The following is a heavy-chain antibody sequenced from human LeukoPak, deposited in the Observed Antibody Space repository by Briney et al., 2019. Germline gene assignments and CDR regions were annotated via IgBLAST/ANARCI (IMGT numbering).Heavy chain of an antibody. CDR1: GFTFRDYY. CDR3: VRVPY. Sequence: GVSLRLSCAASGFTFRDYYILCVRQAPGKALVWVSRINSDGTGTTYADSVKGRFTISRDNAKNTMSLQMNSLRAEDTAVYYCVRVPYWGQGTLVTVSS. J-gene: IGHJ4*02. CDR2: INSDGTGT. V-gene: IGHV3-74*01.